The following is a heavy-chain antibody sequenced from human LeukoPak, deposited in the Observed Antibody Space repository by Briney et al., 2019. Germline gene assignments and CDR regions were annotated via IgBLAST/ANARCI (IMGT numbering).Heavy chain of an antibody. CDR2: IKQDGAEK. V-gene: IGHV3-7*01. CDR1: EFRFGDYW. CDR3: ARVGAWDLQRVFEY. Sequence: GGSLRLSCAASEFRFGDYWMTWARHIPGKGLEWVANIKQDGAEKHYAESVEGRFIISRDNAKNSLFLEMDSLKVEDTAVYYCARVGAWDLQRVFEYWGQGTLVTVPS. D-gene: IGHD1-26*01. J-gene: IGHJ4*02.